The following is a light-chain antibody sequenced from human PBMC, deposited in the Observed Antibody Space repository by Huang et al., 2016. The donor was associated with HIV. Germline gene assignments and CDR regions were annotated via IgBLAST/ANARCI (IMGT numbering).Light chain of an antibody. V-gene: IGKV3-11*01. CDR2: DAS. J-gene: IGKJ2*01. CDR3: QHRGNWPPGYT. CDR1: QSVSSY. Sequence: EIVLTQSPATLSLSPGERATLSCRASQSVSSYLACYQHKPGQAPRLLIYDASNRATGIPARFSGSGSGTDCTLTISSLEPEDFAVYYCQHRGNWPPGYTFGQGTRLEIK.